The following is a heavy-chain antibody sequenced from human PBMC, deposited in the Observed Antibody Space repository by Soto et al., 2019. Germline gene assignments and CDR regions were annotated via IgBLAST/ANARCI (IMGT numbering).Heavy chain of an antibody. Sequence: QVQLVQSGAEVKKPGASVKVSCKASGYTFTSYAMHWVRQAPGQRLAWMGWINAANGNTKYSQKFQGRVTITRDTSASTAYMELSSLRSEDTAVYYCARGTCSGGSCYSFHFDYWGQGTLVTVSS. V-gene: IGHV1-3*01. D-gene: IGHD2-15*01. J-gene: IGHJ4*02. CDR2: INAANGNT. CDR3: ARGTCSGGSCYSFHFDY. CDR1: GYTFTSYA.